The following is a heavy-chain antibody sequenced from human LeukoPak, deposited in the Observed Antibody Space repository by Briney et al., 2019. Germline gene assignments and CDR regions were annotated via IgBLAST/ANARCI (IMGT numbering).Heavy chain of an antibody. D-gene: IGHD2-15*01. V-gene: IGHV3-21*01. J-gene: IGHJ4*02. CDR1: GFTFSIYS. Sequence: GGSLRLSCAASGFTFSIYSMNWVRQAPGKGLEWVSSISSSSSYIYYADSVKGRFTISRDNAKNSLYLQMNSLRAEDTAVYYCARDGGTADPYFDYWGQGTLVTVSS. CDR2: ISSSSSYI. CDR3: ARDGGTADPYFDY.